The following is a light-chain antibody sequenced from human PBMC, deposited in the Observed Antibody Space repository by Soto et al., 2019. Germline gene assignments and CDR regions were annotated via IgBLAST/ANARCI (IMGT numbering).Light chain of an antibody. CDR2: GNS. V-gene: IGLV1-40*01. J-gene: IGLJ1*01. CDR3: QSYDSSLSSYV. CDR1: SANIGAGYD. Sequence: QSVLTQPPSVSGAPGQRVTISCTGSSANIGAGYDVHWYQQLPGTAPNLLIYGNSNRPSGVPDRFSGSKSGTSASLAITGLHAEDEADYYCQSYDSSLSSYVFGTGTKLTVL.